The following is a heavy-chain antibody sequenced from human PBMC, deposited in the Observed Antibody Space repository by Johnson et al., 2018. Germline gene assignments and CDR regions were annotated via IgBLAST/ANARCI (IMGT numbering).Heavy chain of an antibody. V-gene: IGHV3-30*18. D-gene: IGHD3-3*01. CDR3: AKAPVGWLGEGAEYFQH. J-gene: IGHJ1*01. CDR2: VSYDGSKQ. CDR1: GFTFSSYG. Sequence: QVQLVQSGGDVVQPGRSQRLSCAASGFTFSSYGMHWVRQAPGKGLEWVAVVSYDGSKQYYADSVEGRFTSSRDNAKNSLYLQMNSLRPEETALYYCAKAPVGWLGEGAEYFQHWGQGTLVTVSS.